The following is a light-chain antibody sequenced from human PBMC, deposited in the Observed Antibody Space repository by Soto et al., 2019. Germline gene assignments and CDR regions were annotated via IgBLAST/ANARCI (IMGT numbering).Light chain of an antibody. Sequence: EIVLTQSPGTLSLSPGERATLSCRASQSVSSSYLVWYQQKPGQAPRLLIYGASSRATGIPDRFSGSGSGTDFTLTISRLEPEDFAVYYCRQCGSSPYTFGQGTKLEIK. CDR3: RQCGSSPYT. CDR2: GAS. J-gene: IGKJ2*01. V-gene: IGKV3-20*01. CDR1: QSVSSSY.